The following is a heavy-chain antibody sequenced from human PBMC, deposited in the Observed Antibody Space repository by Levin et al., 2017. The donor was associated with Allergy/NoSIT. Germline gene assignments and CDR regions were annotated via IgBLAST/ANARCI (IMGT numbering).Heavy chain of an antibody. Sequence: PGGSLRLSCTVSGGSISSSSYYWGWIRQPPGKGLEWIGSIYYSGSTYYNPSLKSRVTISVDTSKNQFSLKLSSVTAADTAVYYCASWGATGSSGYYRLGPSFDIWGQGTMVTVSS. V-gene: IGHV4-39*01. D-gene: IGHD3-22*01. CDR1: GGSISSSSYY. CDR3: ASWGATGSSGYYRLGPSFDI. J-gene: IGHJ3*02. CDR2: IYYSGST.